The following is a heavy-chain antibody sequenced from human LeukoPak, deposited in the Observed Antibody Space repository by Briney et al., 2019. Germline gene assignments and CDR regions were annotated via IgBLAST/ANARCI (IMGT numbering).Heavy chain of an antibody. V-gene: IGHV3-48*01. CDR3: ARDISSASRGMDV. Sequence: GGSLRLSCAASGFTFSSYTMNWVRQAPGKGLEWVSDISSSSSTIYYADSVKGRFTISRDNAKNSLYLQMNSLRVEDTAVYYCARDISSASRGMDVWAKGPRSPSP. J-gene: IGHJ6*03. CDR2: ISSSSSTI. D-gene: IGHD6-6*01. CDR1: GFTFSSYT.